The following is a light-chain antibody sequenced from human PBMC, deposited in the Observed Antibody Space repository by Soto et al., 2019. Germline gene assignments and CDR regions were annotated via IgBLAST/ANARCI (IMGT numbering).Light chain of an antibody. V-gene: IGKV3-20*01. Sequence: EIVLTQSPGTLSLSPGERATLSCRASQSVSSNYLAWYQQKSGQAPRLLIYGASTRATGIPDSFSGSGSGTDFTLTISRLEPEDFAVYYCQQYGSSPQTFGQGTKLEIK. J-gene: IGKJ2*01. CDR1: QSVSSNY. CDR2: GAS. CDR3: QQYGSSPQT.